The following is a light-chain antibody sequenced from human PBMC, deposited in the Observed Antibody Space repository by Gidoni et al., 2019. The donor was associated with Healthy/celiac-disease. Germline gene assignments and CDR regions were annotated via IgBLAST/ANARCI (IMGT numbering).Light chain of an antibody. CDR3: QQSYSTPWLT. CDR2: AAS. CDR1: QRSSSY. V-gene: IGKV1-39*01. Sequence: DIQMTQSPSSLSASVGDRVTITCRASQRSSSYLNWYQQKPGKAPKLLIYAASSLQSGVPSRFSGSGAGTDFTLTISSLQPEDFATYYCQQSYSTPWLTFGEGTKVEIK. J-gene: IGKJ4*01.